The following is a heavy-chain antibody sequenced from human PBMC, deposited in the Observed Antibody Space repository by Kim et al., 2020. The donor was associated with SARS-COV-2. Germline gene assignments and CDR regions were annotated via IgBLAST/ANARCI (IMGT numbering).Heavy chain of an antibody. V-gene: IGHV3-33*05. Sequence: GGSLRLSCAASGFTFSSYGMHWVRQAPGKGLEWVAVISYDGSNKYYADSVKGRFTISRDNSKNTLYLQMNSLRAEDTAVYYCARDGPAYYYDSRNTDDAFDIWGQGTMVTVSS. D-gene: IGHD3-22*01. CDR2: ISYDGSNK. CDR3: ARDGPAYYYDSRNTDDAFDI. J-gene: IGHJ3*02. CDR1: GFTFSSYG.